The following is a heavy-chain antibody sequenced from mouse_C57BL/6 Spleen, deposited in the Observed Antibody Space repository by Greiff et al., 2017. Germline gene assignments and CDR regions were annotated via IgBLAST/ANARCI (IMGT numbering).Heavy chain of an antibody. CDR2: IDPEDGET. V-gene: IGHV14-2*01. J-gene: IGHJ2*01. D-gene: IGHD2-2*01. CDR3: ASGLGAPYYFDY. Sequence: VQLKESGAELVKPGASVKLSCTASGFNIKDYYMHWVKQRTEQGLEWIGRIDPEDGETKYAPKFQGKATITADTSSNTAYLQLSSLTSEDTAVYYCASGLGAPYYFDYWGQGTTLTVSS. CDR1: GFNIKDYY.